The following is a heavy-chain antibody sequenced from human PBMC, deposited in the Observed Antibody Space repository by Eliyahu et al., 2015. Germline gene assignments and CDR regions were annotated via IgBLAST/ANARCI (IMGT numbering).Heavy chain of an antibody. CDR2: IIPIFGTA. J-gene: IGHJ5*02. CDR3: AREKYYYDSSGSTELNWFDP. D-gene: IGHD3-22*01. Sequence: EVKKPGSSVKVSCKASGGTFSSYAISWVRQAPGQGLEWMGGIIPIFGTANYAQKFQGRVTITADESTSTAYMELSSLRSEDTAVYYCAREKYYYDSSGSTELNWFDPWGQGTLVTVSS. V-gene: IGHV1-69*01. CDR1: GGTFSSYA.